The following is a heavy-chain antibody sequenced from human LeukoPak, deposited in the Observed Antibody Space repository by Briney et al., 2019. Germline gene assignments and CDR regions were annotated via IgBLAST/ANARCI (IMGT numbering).Heavy chain of an antibody. Sequence: GGSLRLSCAASGFTFSNYTVNWVRQAPGKGLEWVSSISSSGTSIFYADSVKGRFTISRDNARNSLYLQMNSLRVEDTAVYYCARERCQDFWNVESPLGYWGQGTLVTVSS. J-gene: IGHJ4*02. V-gene: IGHV3-21*01. CDR1: GFTFSNYT. CDR2: ISSSGTSI. D-gene: IGHD3-3*01. CDR3: ARERCQDFWNVESPLGY.